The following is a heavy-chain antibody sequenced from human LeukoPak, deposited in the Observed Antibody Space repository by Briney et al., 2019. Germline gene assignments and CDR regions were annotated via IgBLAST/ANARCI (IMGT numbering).Heavy chain of an antibody. CDR2: IYHSGST. V-gene: IGHV4-30-2*01. CDR1: GGSISSGGYS. J-gene: IGHJ3*02. Sequence: SETLSLTCAVSGGSISSGGYSWSWIRQPPGEGLEWIGYIYHSGSTYYNPSLKSRVTISVDRSKNQFSLKLSSVTAADTAVYYCARSTYYYDSSGYYGAFDIWGQGTMVTVSS. D-gene: IGHD3-22*01. CDR3: ARSTYYYDSSGYYGAFDI.